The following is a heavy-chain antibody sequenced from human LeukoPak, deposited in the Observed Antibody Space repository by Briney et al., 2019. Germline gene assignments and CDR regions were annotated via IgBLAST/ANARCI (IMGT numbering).Heavy chain of an antibody. CDR2: ISGDGGST. V-gene: IGHV3-43*02. CDR3: AKEQGYGDYWYFDL. J-gene: IGHJ2*01. D-gene: IGHD5-12*01. CDR1: GFTFDDYA. Sequence: GGSLRLSCAASGFTFDDYAMHWVRQAPGKGLEWVSLISGDGGSTYYADSVKGRFTISRDNSKNSLYLQMNSLRTEDTALYYCAKEQGYGDYWYFDLWGRGTLVTVSS.